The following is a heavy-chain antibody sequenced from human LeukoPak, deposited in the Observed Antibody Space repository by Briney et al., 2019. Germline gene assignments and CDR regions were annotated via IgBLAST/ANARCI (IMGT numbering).Heavy chain of an antibody. Sequence: ASVKVSCKASGYTFTGYYMHWVRQAPGQGLERMGWINPNSGGTNYAQKFQGRVTMTRDTSISTAYMELSRLRSDDTAVYYCARGGHIVVVPAAINYMDVWGKGTTVTVSS. V-gene: IGHV1-2*02. CDR1: GYTFTGYY. CDR2: INPNSGGT. J-gene: IGHJ6*04. D-gene: IGHD2-2*02. CDR3: ARGGHIVVVPAAINYMDV.